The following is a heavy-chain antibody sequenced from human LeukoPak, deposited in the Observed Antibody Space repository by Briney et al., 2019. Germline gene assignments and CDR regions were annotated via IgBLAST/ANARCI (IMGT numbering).Heavy chain of an antibody. CDR3: ARDREYWFDP. V-gene: IGHV3-33*01. J-gene: IGHJ5*02. CDR2: IWYDGSNK. D-gene: IGHD3-10*01. Sequence: GGSLRLSCAASGFTLSSYGMHWVRQAPGKGLEWVAVIWYDGSNKCYADSVKGRFTISRDNSKNTLYLQMNSLRAEDTAVYYCARDREYWFDPWGQGTLVTVSS. CDR1: GFTLSSYG.